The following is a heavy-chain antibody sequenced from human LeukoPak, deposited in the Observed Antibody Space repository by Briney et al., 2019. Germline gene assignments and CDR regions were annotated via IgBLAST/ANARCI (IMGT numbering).Heavy chain of an antibody. CDR2: INPNSGGT. CDR1: GYTFTGYY. D-gene: IGHD5-18*01. Sequence: ASVKVSCKASGYTFTGYYMHWVRQAPGQGLEWMGRINPNSGGTNYAQKFQGWVTMTRDTSISTAYMELSRLRSDDTAVYYCARVGGYSYGSVDYWGQGTLVTVSS. CDR3: ARVGGYSYGSVDY. J-gene: IGHJ4*02. V-gene: IGHV1-2*04.